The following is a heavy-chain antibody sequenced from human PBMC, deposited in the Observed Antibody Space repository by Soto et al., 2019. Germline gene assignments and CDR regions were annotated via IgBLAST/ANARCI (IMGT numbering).Heavy chain of an antibody. Sequence: PGESLKISCKGSGYRFTSYWISWVRQMPGKGLEWMGRIDPSDSYTNYSPSFQGHVTISADKSISTAYLQWSTLKASDTAMYYCAGRTYDSSGYPSGFDYWGQGTLVTVSS. CDR1: GYRFTSYW. V-gene: IGHV5-10-1*01. CDR3: AGRTYDSSGYPSGFDY. CDR2: IDPSDSYT. D-gene: IGHD3-22*01. J-gene: IGHJ4*02.